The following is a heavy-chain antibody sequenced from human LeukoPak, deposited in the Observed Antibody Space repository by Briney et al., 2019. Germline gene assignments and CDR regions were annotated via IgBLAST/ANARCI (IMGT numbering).Heavy chain of an antibody. D-gene: IGHD6-13*01. CDR2: INTNTGNP. CDR1: GYTFTSYA. V-gene: IGHV7-4-1*02. CDR3: ARGLENSSSWYGAYYYYYYMDV. J-gene: IGHJ6*03. Sequence: ASVKVSCKASGYTFTSYAMNWVRQAPGQGLEWMGWINTNTGNPTYAQGFTGRSVFSLDTSVSTAYLQISSLKAEDTAVYYCARGLENSSSWYGAYYYYYYMDVWGKGTTVTVSS.